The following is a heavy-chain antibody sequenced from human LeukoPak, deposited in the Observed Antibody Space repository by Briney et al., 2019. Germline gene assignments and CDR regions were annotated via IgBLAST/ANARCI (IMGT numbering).Heavy chain of an antibody. CDR1: GYTFTGFG. V-gene: IGHV1-18*01. Sequence: ASVKVSCKASGYTFTGFGITWVRQAPGQGPEWMGWISIGDGNSHYGEKFQDRVSMTRDIDSNTAFLELRRLRSDDTAVYFCSRSYPSTSWYYFDLWGQATLVTVSS. CDR2: ISIGDGNS. J-gene: IGHJ4*02. D-gene: IGHD2-2*01. CDR3: SRSYPSTSWYYFDL.